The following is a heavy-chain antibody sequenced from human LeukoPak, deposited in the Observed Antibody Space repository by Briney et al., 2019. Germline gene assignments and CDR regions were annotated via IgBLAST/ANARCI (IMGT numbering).Heavy chain of an antibody. Sequence: PSETLSLTCTVSGGSISSGGYSWSWIRQPPGKGLEWIGYIYHSGSTYYNPSLKSRVTISVDRSKNQFSLKLSSVTAADTAVYYCAKDLGLRRLRPFWGQGTMVTVSS. D-gene: IGHD5-18*01. CDR3: AKDLGLRRLRPF. CDR1: GGSISSGGYS. J-gene: IGHJ3*01. V-gene: IGHV4-30-2*01. CDR2: IYHSGST.